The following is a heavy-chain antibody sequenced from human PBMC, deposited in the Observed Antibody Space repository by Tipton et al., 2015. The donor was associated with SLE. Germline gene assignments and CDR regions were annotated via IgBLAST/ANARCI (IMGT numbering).Heavy chain of an antibody. J-gene: IGHJ4*02. CDR1: GGSISSYY. V-gene: IGHV4-34*01. CDR2: INHSGST. CDR3: ARHYGSRYFDY. Sequence: TLSLTCTVSGGSISSYYWSWIRQPPGKGLEWIGEINHSGSTNYNPSLKSRVTISVDTSKNQFSLKLSSVTAADTAVYYCARHYGSRYFDYWGQGTLVTVSS. D-gene: IGHD1-26*01.